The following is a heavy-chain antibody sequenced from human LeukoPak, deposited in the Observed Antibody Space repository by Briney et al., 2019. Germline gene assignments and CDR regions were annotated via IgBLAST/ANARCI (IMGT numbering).Heavy chain of an antibody. Sequence: GGSLRLSCAASGFTFSSYGMHWVRQAPGKGLEWVAFIRYDGSNKYYADSVKGRFTISRDNAKNFLYLRMNSLRAEDTAVYYCARTYYDILTGYNPYFDYWGQGILVTVSS. V-gene: IGHV3-30*02. CDR3: ARTYYDILTGYNPYFDY. CDR2: IRYDGSNK. D-gene: IGHD3-9*01. J-gene: IGHJ4*02. CDR1: GFTFSSYG.